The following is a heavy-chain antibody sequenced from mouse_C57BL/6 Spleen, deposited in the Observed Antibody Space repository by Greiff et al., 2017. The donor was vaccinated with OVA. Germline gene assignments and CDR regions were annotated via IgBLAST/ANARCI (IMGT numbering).Heavy chain of an antibody. J-gene: IGHJ4*01. V-gene: IGHV5-17*01. CDR2: ISSGSSTI. CDR1: GFTFSDYG. Sequence: EVQVVESGGGLVKPGGSLKLSCAASGFTFSDYGMHWVRQAPEKGLEWVAYISSGSSTIYYADTVKGRFTISRDNAKNTLFLQMTSLRSEDTAMYYCARRYYGSSFYYAMDYWGQGTSVTVSS. D-gene: IGHD1-1*01. CDR3: ARRYYGSSFYYAMDY.